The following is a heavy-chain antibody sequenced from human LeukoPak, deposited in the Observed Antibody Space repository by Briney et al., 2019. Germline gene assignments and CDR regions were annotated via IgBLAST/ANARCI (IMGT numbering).Heavy chain of an antibody. J-gene: IGHJ6*03. CDR3: ARAPSYYDILTGLYYYYYYMDV. Sequence: ASVKVSCKASGYTFTSYGISWVRQAPGQGLEWMGWISAYNGNTNYAQKLQGRVTMTTDTSTSTAYMELRSLRSDDTAVYYCARAPSYYDILTGLYYYYYYMDVWGKGTTVTISS. V-gene: IGHV1-18*01. CDR2: ISAYNGNT. D-gene: IGHD3-9*01. CDR1: GYTFTSYG.